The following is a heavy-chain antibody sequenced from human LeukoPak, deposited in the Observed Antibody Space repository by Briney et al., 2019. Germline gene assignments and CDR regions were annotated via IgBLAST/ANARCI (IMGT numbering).Heavy chain of an antibody. V-gene: IGHV3-48*02. CDR1: GFTFSSYS. CDR2: ISSRSSNI. CDR3: ASQGGLLWFGELSGGMDV. J-gene: IGHJ6*02. Sequence: LGGSLRLSCAASGFTFSSYSMNWVRQAPGKGLEWVSYISSRSSNIYYADSVKGRFTISRDNAKNSLYLQMNSLRDEDTAVYYCASQGGLLWFGELSGGMDVWGQGTTVTVSS. D-gene: IGHD3-10*01.